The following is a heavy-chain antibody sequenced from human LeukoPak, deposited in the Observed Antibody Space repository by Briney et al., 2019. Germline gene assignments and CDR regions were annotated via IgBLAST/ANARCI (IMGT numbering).Heavy chain of an antibody. V-gene: IGHV4-30-2*01. CDR1: GGSISSGGYY. Sequence: SQTLSLTCTVSGGSISSGGYYWSWIRQPPGKGLEWIGYIYHSGSTYYNPSLKSRVTISVDRSKNQFSLKLSSVTAADTAVYYCARDRENLLVLGATVYYMDVWGKGTTVTVSS. CDR3: ARDRENLLVLGATVYYMDV. CDR2: IYHSGST. J-gene: IGHJ6*03. D-gene: IGHD1-26*01.